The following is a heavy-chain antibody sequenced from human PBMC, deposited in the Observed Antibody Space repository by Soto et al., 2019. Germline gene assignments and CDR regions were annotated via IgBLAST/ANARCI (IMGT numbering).Heavy chain of an antibody. D-gene: IGHD3-22*01. J-gene: IGHJ4*02. CDR3: ARAQPTYSSSYFDY. CDR1: GFTFSSYA. Sequence: EVQLLESGGDLVQPGGSLRLFCAASGFTFSSYAMSWVRQAPGKGLEWVSTISGRGDDTYYTDSVKGRFTISRDNSKNTLYVHMNSLRAEDTAVYYCARAQPTYSSSYFDYWGQGTLVTVSS. CDR2: ISGRGDDT. V-gene: IGHV3-23*01.